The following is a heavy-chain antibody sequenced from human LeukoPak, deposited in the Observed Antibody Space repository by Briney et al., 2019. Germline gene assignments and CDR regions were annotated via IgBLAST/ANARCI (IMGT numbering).Heavy chain of an antibody. CDR2: ISGSGGST. CDR1: GFTFSSYA. Sequence: GGSLRPSCAASGFTFSSYAMSWVRQAPGKGLEWVSAISGSGGSTYYADSVKGRFTISRDNSKNTLYLQMNSLRAEDTAVYYCAKEIGGYYGSGSYSYYYGMDVWGQGTTVTVSS. CDR3: AKEIGGYYGSGSYSYYYGMDV. V-gene: IGHV3-23*01. D-gene: IGHD3-10*01. J-gene: IGHJ6*02.